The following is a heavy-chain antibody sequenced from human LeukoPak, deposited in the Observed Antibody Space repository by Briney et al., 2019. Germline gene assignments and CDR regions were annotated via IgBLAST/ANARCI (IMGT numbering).Heavy chain of an antibody. J-gene: IGHJ4*02. Sequence: ASVKVSRKASGYTFTSHDINWVRQATGQGLEWMGWMNPNSGNTGYAQKFQGRVTMTRNTSISTAYMELSSLRSEDTAVYYCARQAVAGTGFDYWGQGTLVTVSS. V-gene: IGHV1-8*01. CDR1: GYTFTSHD. CDR3: ARQAVAGTGFDY. D-gene: IGHD6-19*01. CDR2: MNPNSGNT.